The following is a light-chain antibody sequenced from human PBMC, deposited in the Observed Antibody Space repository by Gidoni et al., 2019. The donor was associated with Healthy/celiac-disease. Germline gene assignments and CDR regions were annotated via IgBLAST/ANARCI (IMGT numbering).Light chain of an antibody. Sequence: SSELTQDPAVSVALGQTVRITCQGDSLRSYYASWYQQKPGQAPVLVIYGKNKRPSGIPDRCSGSSSGNTASLTITGAQAEDEADYYCNSRDSSGNVFGTGTKVTVL. CDR1: SLRSYY. V-gene: IGLV3-19*01. J-gene: IGLJ1*01. CDR3: NSRDSSGNV. CDR2: GKN.